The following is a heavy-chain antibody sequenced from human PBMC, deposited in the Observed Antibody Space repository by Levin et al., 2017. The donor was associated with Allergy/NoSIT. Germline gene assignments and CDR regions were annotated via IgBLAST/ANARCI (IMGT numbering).Heavy chain of an antibody. V-gene: IGHV4-59*01. CDR1: GGSISNYY. D-gene: IGHD6-13*01. J-gene: IGHJ4*02. CDR3: ARGPSSSWTLYFDY. Sequence: RSSETLSLTCTVSGGSISNYYWSWIRQPPGKGLEWIGYIYYSGSTNYNPSLKSRVTISVDTSKNQFSLKLSSVTGADTAVYYCARGPSSSWTLYFDYWGQGTLVTVSS. CDR2: IYYSGST.